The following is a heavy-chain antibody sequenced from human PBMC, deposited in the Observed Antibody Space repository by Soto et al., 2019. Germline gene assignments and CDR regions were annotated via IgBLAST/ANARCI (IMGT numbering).Heavy chain of an antibody. CDR3: ARDTRVTVVGVVMNYGMDV. J-gene: IGHJ6*02. V-gene: IGHV3-21*01. D-gene: IGHD3-3*01. Sequence: EVQLVESGGGLVKPGGSMRLSCAASGFTFSSYSMNWVRQAPGKGLEWVSSISSSSSYIYYADSVKGRFTISRDNAKNALYLQMKRRRAEDTAVYYCARDTRVTVVGVVMNYGMDVWGQGTTVTVSS. CDR1: GFTFSSYS. CDR2: ISSSSSYI.